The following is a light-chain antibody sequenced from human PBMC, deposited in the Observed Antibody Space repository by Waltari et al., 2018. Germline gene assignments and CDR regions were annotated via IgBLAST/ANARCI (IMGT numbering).Light chain of an antibody. CDR1: QYISDS. CDR3: QRYYFTPYT. Sequence: DIQMTQSPSSQSASVGDRVTITCRASQYISDSLAWHQQKPGKPPKPLPSAASRLKCGVPPSFIGIPSGTFSPLTIGSLRPDDFATYYCQRYYFTPYTFGQGTKLEIK. CDR2: AAS. J-gene: IGKJ2*01. V-gene: IGKV1-NL1*01.